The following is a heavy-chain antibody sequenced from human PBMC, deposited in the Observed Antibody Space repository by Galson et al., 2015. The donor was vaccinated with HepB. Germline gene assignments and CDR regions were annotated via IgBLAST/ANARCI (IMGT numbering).Heavy chain of an antibody. J-gene: IGHJ6*02. CDR1: GFTFSRYW. Sequence: SLRLSCAASGFTFSRYWLHWVRQAPGKGLVWVSRINSDGSSTRYADSVKGRFTISRDNAKNTLYLQMNSLRAEDTAVYYCARDPVDYGDFLDYYYGMDVWGQGTTVTVSS. CDR2: INSDGSST. V-gene: IGHV3-74*01. CDR3: ARDPVDYGDFLDYYYGMDV. D-gene: IGHD4-17*01.